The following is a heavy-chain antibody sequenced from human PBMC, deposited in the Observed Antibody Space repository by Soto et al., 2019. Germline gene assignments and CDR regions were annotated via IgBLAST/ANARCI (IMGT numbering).Heavy chain of an antibody. CDR2: IYSGGST. CDR1: GFTVSSNY. Sequence: TGGSLRLSCAASGFTVSSNYMSWVRQAPGKGLEWVSVIYSGGSTYYADSVKGRFTISRDNSKNTLYLQMNSLRVEDTAVYYCASANYDILTGYYLSPVFDYWGQGTLVTVSS. J-gene: IGHJ4*02. D-gene: IGHD3-9*01. CDR3: ASANYDILTGYYLSPVFDY. V-gene: IGHV3-66*01.